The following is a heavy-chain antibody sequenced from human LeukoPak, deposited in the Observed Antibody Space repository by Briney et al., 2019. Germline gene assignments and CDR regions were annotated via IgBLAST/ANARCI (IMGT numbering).Heavy chain of an antibody. D-gene: IGHD7-27*01. V-gene: IGHV3-30*18. CDR1: GFSFSSYG. Sequence: GGSLRLSCAASGFSFSSYGIHWVRQAPGKGLEWVAVISYDESYKYYADSVKGRFTISRDNSKNTLYLQMNSLRAEDTAVYYCAKDGLTGVNYYYGMDVWGQGTTVTVSS. J-gene: IGHJ6*02. CDR3: AKDGLTGVNYYYGMDV. CDR2: ISYDESYK.